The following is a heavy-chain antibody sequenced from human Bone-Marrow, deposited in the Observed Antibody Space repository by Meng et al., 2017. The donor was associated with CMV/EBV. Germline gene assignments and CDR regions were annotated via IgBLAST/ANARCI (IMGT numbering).Heavy chain of an antibody. CDR3: ARDRSHYYYYGMDV. CDR2: ISSSSSYI. J-gene: IGHJ6*02. CDR1: GFTFSSYS. Sequence: GESLKISCAASGFTFSSYSMNWVRQAPGKGLEWVSSISSSSSYIYYADSVKGRFTISRDNAKNSLYLQMNSLRAEDTAVYYCARDRSHYYYYGMDVWGQGPTVTGSS. V-gene: IGHV3-21*01.